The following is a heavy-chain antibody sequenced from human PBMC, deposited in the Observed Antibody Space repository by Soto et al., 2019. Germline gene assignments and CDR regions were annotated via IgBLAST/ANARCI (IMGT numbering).Heavy chain of an antibody. CDR3: ARAEQFALWLTHYYGMDV. CDR2: ISSSGSTI. J-gene: IGHJ6*02. CDR1: VFTFSDYY. D-gene: IGHD5-18*01. V-gene: IGHV3-11*01. Sequence: GGSLRLSCAASVFTFSDYYMSWIRQAPGKGLEWVSYISSSGSTIYYADSVKGRFTISRDNAKNSLYLQMNSLRAEDTAVYYCARAEQFALWLTHYYGMDVWGQGTTVTVSS.